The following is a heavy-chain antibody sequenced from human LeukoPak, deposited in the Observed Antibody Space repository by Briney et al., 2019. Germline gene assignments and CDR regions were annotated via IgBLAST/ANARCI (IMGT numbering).Heavy chain of an antibody. Sequence: SETLSLTCTVSGSSISSYYWSWIRQPPGKGLEWIGYIYYSGSTNYNPSLKSRVTISVDTSKNQFSLKLSSVTAADTAVYYCARESGYSLGAFDIWGQGTMVTVSS. CDR2: IYYSGST. D-gene: IGHD5-18*01. J-gene: IGHJ3*02. V-gene: IGHV4-59*01. CDR3: ARESGYSLGAFDI. CDR1: GSSISSYY.